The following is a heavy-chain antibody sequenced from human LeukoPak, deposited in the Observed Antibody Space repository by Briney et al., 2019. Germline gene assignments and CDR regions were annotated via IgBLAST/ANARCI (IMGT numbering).Heavy chain of an antibody. CDR2: IKQDGSEK. V-gene: IGHV3-7*01. CDR3: ARGGNPNYYYYYGMDV. Sequence: TGGSLRLSCAASGFTFSSYWMSWVRQAPGKGLEWVANIKQDGSEKYYVDSVKGRFTISRDNAKNSLYLQMNSLRAEDTAVYYCARGGNPNYYYYYGMDVWGQGTTVTVSS. CDR1: GFTFSSYW. J-gene: IGHJ6*02. D-gene: IGHD4-23*01.